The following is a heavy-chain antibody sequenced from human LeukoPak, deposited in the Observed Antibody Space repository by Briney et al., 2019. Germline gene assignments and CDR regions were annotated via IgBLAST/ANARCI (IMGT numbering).Heavy chain of an antibody. D-gene: IGHD2-21*02. CDR1: GYTFTSCY. CDR2: INPSGGST. J-gene: IGHJ6*02. Sequence: ASVKVSCKASGYTFTSCYMHWVRQAPGQGLEWMGIINPSGGSTSYAQKFQGRVTMTRDTSTSTVYMELSSLRSEDTAVYYCARGYCGGDSSACNGMDVWGQGATVTVSS. CDR3: ARGYCGGDSSACNGMDV. V-gene: IGHV1-46*01.